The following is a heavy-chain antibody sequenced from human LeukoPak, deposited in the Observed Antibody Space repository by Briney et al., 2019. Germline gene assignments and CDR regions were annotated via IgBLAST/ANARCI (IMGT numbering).Heavy chain of an antibody. CDR3: TLINGDRTGY. D-gene: IGHD4-17*01. CDR2: IRSKANSYAT. CDR1: GFTFSGSA. Sequence: GGSLRLSCAASGFTFSGSAKHWVRQASGKGLEWVGRIRSKANSYATAYAASVKGRFTISRDDSKNTAYLQMNSLKTEDTAVYYCTLINGDRTGYWGQGTLVTVSS. V-gene: IGHV3-73*01. J-gene: IGHJ4*02.